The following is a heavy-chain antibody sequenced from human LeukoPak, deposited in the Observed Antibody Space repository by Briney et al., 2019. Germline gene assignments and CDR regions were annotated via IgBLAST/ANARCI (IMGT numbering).Heavy chain of an antibody. CDR1: GFTFSSYG. V-gene: IGHV3-30*02. D-gene: IGHD6-6*01. CDR2: IRYDGSNK. Sequence: GGSLRLSCAASGFTFSSYGMHWVRQAPGKGLEWVAFIRYDGSNKYYADSVKGRFSISRDNSKNTLYLQMNSLRAEDTAVYYCARDVGIAARLHDAFDIWGQGTMVTVSS. CDR3: ARDVGIAARLHDAFDI. J-gene: IGHJ3*02.